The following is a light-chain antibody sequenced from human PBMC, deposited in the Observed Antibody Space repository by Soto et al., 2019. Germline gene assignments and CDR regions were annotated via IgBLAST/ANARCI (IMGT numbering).Light chain of an antibody. J-gene: IGKJ5*01. CDR1: QSVTASY. CDR2: GAS. Sequence: EIVMTQSPATLSASPGERATLSCRASQSVTASYLAWYHHKPGQAPRLRIYGASSRATGIPDRFSGSGSGTDFTLTISRLEPEDFAVYYCQQYGSSITFGQGTRLEIK. CDR3: QQYGSSIT. V-gene: IGKV3-20*01.